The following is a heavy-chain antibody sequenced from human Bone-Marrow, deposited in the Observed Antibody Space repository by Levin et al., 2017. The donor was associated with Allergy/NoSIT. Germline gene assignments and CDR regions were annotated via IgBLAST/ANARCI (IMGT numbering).Heavy chain of an antibody. J-gene: IGHJ6*03. CDR2: VNHGRST. D-gene: IGHD2-2*01. CDR1: GGSFRGYY. V-gene: IGHV4-34*01. Sequence: SQTLSLTCAASGGSFRGYYWVWIRQAPGKGLEWIGEVNHGRSTNINPSFKSRVTILVDRARDQFSLKLASVTAADTAVYYCARRPLGYCSTTTCSRHMDVWGRGTTVTVSS. CDR3: ARRPLGYCSTTTCSRHMDV.